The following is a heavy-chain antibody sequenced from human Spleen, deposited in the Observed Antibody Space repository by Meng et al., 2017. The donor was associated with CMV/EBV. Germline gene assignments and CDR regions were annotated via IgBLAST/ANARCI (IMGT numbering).Heavy chain of an antibody. V-gene: IGHV3-30-3*01. Sequence: GGSLRLSCAASGFTFSNYAMHWVRQAPGKGLDWVAVLLYDGSNKYYADSVKGRFTISRDNSKNTLYLQMNSLRAEDTAVYYCARDNQRYYDFWSGSSSHAFDIWGQGTMVTV. CDR1: GFTFSNYA. CDR3: ARDNQRYYDFWSGSSSHAFDI. J-gene: IGHJ3*02. CDR2: LLYDGSNK. D-gene: IGHD3-3*01.